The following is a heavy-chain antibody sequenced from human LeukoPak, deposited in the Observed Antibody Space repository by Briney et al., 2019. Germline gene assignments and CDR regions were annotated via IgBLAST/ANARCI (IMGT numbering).Heavy chain of an antibody. V-gene: IGHV1-2*02. D-gene: IGHD6-13*01. CDR3: AREVRIAAASWFDP. J-gene: IGHJ5*02. CDR2: INPNSGGT. CDR1: GYTFTGYY. Sequence: ASVKVSCKASGYTFTGYYVHWVRQAPGQGLEWMGWINPNSGGTNYAQKFQGRVTMTRDTSISTAYMELSRLRSDDTAVYYCAREVRIAAASWFDPWGQGTLVTVSS.